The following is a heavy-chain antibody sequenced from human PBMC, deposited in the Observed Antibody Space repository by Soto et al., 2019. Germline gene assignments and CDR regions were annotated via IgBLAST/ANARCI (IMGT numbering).Heavy chain of an antibody. CDR2: IHYSGST. CDR1: GFSVISGSCY. Sequence: QVQLQESGPGLVKPSETLSITCTVSGFSVISGSCYWGWILQSPGTGLECIGYIHYSGSTKSNPPLNIRVIIVVDTYKNQFALKLNSVTTADTGVYYCARGGRGYSYGALDFLGAGTLVSVSS. V-gene: IGHV4-61*01. J-gene: IGHJ4*02. D-gene: IGHD5-18*01. CDR3: ARGGRGYSYGALDF.